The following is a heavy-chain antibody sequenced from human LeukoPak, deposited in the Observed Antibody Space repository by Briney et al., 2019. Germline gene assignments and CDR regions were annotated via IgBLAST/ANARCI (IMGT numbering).Heavy chain of an antibody. CDR3: AKVPINRIVVVVAATLYYFDY. D-gene: IGHD2-15*01. CDR2: ISGSGGST. CDR1: GFTFSSYA. V-gene: IGHV3-23*01. Sequence: GGSLRLSCAASGFTFSSYAMSWVPQAPGKRLEWVSAISGSGGSTYYADSVKGRFTISRDNSKNTLYLQMNSLRAEDTAVYYCAKVPINRIVVVVAATLYYFDYWGQGTLVTVSS. J-gene: IGHJ4*02.